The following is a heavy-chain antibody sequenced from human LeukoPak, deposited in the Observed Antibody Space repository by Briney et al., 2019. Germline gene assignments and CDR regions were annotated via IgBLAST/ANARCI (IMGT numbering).Heavy chain of an antibody. CDR1: GFSFSSYG. V-gene: IGHV3-64D*06. CDR2: ISSNGGST. CDR3: VKGSAVVGFEY. Sequence: GGSLRLSCSASGFSFSSYGMHWVRQAPGKGLEYVSAISSNGGSTYYADSVKGRVTISRDNSKNTLYLQMSSLRAEDTAVYYCVKGSAVVGFEYWGQGTLVTVSS. D-gene: IGHD6-19*01. J-gene: IGHJ4*02.